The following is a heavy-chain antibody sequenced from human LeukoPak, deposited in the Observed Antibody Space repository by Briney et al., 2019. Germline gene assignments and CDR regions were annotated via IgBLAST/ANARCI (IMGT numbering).Heavy chain of an antibody. CDR2: IYHSGST. J-gene: IGHJ3*02. CDR3: ARLVVPAEDAFDI. D-gene: IGHD2-2*01. V-gene: IGHV4-59*12. Sequence: PSETLFLTCTVSGGSISSYYWSWIRQPPGKGLEWIGYIYHSGSTYYNPSLKSRVTISVDRSKNQFSLKLSSVTAADTAVYYCARLVVPAEDAFDIWGQGTMVTVSS. CDR1: GGSISSYY.